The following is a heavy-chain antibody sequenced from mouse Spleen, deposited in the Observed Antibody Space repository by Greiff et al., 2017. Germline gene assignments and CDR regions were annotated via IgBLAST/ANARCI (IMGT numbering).Heavy chain of an antibody. D-gene: IGHD1-1*01. Sequence: VQRVESGAELVRPGVSVKISCKGSGYTFTDYAMHWVKQSHAKSLEWIGVISTYYGDASYNQKFKGKATMTVDKSSSTAYMELARLTSEDSAIYYCARERVLRYFDYWGQGTTLTVSS. CDR1: GYTFTDYA. J-gene: IGHJ2*01. CDR3: ARERVLRYFDY. CDR2: ISTYYGDA. V-gene: IGHV1S137*01.